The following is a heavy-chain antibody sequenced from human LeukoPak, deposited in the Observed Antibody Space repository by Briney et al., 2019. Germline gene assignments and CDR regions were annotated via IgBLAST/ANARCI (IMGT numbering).Heavy chain of an antibody. CDR2: INHNSGGT. CDR1: GYTFTGYY. J-gene: IGHJ4*02. CDR3: ARDLFGVVTPKGY. Sequence: ASVKVSCKASGYTFTGYYMHWVRQAPGQGLEWMGWINHNSGGTNYAQKFQGRVTMTRDTSISTAYMELSRLRSDDTAVYYCARDLFGVVTPKGYWGQGTLVTVSS. D-gene: IGHD3-3*01. V-gene: IGHV1-2*02.